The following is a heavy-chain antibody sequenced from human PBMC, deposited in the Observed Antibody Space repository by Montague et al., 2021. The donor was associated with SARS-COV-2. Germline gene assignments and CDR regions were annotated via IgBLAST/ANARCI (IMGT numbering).Heavy chain of an antibody. D-gene: IGHD3-10*01. CDR3: ARAGSGSYSFYYYGMDV. CDR2: IYYSGST. V-gene: IGHV4-59*08. J-gene: IGHJ6*02. Sequence: SETLSLTCTVSGGPISSYYWSWIRQPPGKGLEWIGYIYYSGSTNYNPSLKSRVTISVDTSKNQFSLKLSSVTAADTAVYYCARAGSGSYSFYYYGMDVWGQGTTVTVSS. CDR1: GGPISSYY.